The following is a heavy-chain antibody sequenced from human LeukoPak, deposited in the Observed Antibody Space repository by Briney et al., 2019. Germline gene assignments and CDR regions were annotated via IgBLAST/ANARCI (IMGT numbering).Heavy chain of an antibody. CDR3: ARADRKYYGSGSYYPVYYFDY. Sequence: SETLSLTCAVYGGSFSGYYWSWIRQPPGKGLEWIGEINHSGSTNYNPSLKSRVTISVDTSKNQFSLKLSSVTAADTAVYYCARADRKYYGSGSYYPVYYFDYWGPGTLVTVSS. D-gene: IGHD3-10*01. V-gene: IGHV4-34*01. CDR1: GGSFSGYY. CDR2: INHSGST. J-gene: IGHJ4*02.